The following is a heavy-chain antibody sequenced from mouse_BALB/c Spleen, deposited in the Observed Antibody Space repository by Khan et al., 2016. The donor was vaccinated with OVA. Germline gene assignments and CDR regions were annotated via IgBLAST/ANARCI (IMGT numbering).Heavy chain of an antibody. D-gene: IGHD1-1*01. V-gene: IGHV1S81*02. CDR1: GYTFTSYW. CDR3: GRIKKIVATYFDY. J-gene: IGHJ2*01. CDR2: TNPTNGRT. Sequence: QVQLQQPGADLVKAGASVKMSCKASGYTFTSYWMHWVKQRLGQGLEWFAETNPTNGRTSYPEQFNSKATLTADTSSTPAYMLLSGPTFEDAAVYYWGRIKKIVATYFDYWGQGTTVTVSS.